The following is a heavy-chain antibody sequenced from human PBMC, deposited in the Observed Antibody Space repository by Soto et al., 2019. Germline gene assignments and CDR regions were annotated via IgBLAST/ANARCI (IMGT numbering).Heavy chain of an antibody. Sequence: ASVKVSCKASGYTFTSYYMHWVRQAPGQGLEWMGIINPSGGSTSYAQKFQGRVTMTRDTSTSTVYMELSSLRSEDTAVYYCARDHVFGLAYYGGNSEALDIWGQGTMVTVS. D-gene: IGHD4-17*01. J-gene: IGHJ3*02. CDR2: INPSGGST. V-gene: IGHV1-46*01. CDR1: GYTFTSYY. CDR3: ARDHVFGLAYYGGNSEALDI.